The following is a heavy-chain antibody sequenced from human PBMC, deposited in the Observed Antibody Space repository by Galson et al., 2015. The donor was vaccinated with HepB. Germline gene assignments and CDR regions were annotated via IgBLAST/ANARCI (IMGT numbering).Heavy chain of an antibody. Sequence: SLRLSCAASGFTFDDYAMHWVRQAPGKGLEWVSSISWNSGSIGYADSVKGRFTISRDNAKNSLYLQMNSLRAEDTALYYCAKDAGAQYYYYYMEVWGKGTTVTVSS. CDR1: GFTFDDYA. CDR3: AKDAGAQYYYYYMEV. CDR2: ISWNSGSI. V-gene: IGHV3-9*01. J-gene: IGHJ6*03.